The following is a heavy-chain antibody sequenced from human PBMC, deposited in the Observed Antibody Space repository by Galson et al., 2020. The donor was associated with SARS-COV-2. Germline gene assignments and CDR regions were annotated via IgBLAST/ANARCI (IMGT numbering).Heavy chain of an antibody. CDR1: GYTFTGYY. J-gene: IGHJ4*02. CDR3: ARDTSWELLRRGNFDY. Sequence: ASVKVSCKASGYTFTGYYMHWVRQAPGQGLEWMGWINPNSGGTNYAQKFQGRVTMTRDTSISTAYMELSRLRSDDTAVYYCARDTSWELLRRGNFDYWGQGTLVTVSS. D-gene: IGHD1-26*01. V-gene: IGHV1-2*02. CDR2: INPNSGGT.